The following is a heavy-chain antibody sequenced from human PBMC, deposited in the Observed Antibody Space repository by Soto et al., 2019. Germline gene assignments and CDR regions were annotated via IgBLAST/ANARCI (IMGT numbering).Heavy chain of an antibody. CDR1: GFTFSDYY. CDR2: ISSSSSYT. V-gene: IGHV3-11*06. CDR3: SRPRVPYDSSGYYAG. D-gene: IGHD3-22*01. Sequence: GGSLRLSCAASGFTFSDYYMSWIRQAPGKGLEWVSYISSSSSYTNYADSVKGRFTISRYNAKNSLYLQMNSLRAEDTAVYYCSRPRVPYDSSGYYAGWGQGTLVTAPQ. J-gene: IGHJ4*01.